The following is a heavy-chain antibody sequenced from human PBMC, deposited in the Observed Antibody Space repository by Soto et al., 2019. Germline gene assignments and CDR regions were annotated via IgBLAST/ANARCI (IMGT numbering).Heavy chain of an antibody. CDR3: AKEGGSGYSSGWPSLVVDNWFDP. CDR2: ISGSGGST. D-gene: IGHD6-19*01. V-gene: IGHV3-23*01. J-gene: IGHJ5*02. Sequence: GGSLRLSCAASGFTFSSYAMSWVRQAPGKGLEWVSAISGSGGSTYYADSVKGRFTISRDNSKNTLYLQMNSLRAEDTAVYYCAKEGGSGYSSGWPSLVVDNWFDPWGQGTLVTVSS. CDR1: GFTFSSYA.